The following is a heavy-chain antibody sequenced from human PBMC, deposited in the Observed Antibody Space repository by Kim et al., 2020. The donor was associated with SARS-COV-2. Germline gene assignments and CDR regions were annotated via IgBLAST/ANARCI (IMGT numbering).Heavy chain of an antibody. D-gene: IGHD5-12*01. J-gene: IGHJ4*02. Sequence: GGSLRLSCAASGFRVDRYSMHWVRLPAGKGLEWVAFISWDGDSTFYADSVEGRFTISRDDSKNYLFLEMRSLTIEDTAFYYCVRGPEIRDGYNFDYFDYWGQGTPVSVSS. V-gene: IGHV3-43*01. CDR3: VRGPEIRDGYNFDYFDY. CDR2: ISWDGDST. CDR1: GFRVDRYS.